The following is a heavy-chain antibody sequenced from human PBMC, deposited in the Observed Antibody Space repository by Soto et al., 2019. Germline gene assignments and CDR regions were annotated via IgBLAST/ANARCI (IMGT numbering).Heavy chain of an antibody. V-gene: IGHV3-33*01. Sequence: QVQVVESGGGMVQPGRSLRLSCAASGFTFSSYGMHWVRQAPGKGLEWVAVIWYDGSNKYYADSVKGRFTISRDNSKNTVYLEMNSLRAEDTAVYYCARDENHYFDYWGQGTLVTVSS. CDR3: ARDENHYFDY. CDR2: IWYDGSNK. J-gene: IGHJ4*02. CDR1: GFTFSSYG.